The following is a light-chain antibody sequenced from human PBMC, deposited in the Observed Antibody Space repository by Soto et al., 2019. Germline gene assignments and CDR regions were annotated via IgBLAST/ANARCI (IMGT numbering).Light chain of an antibody. Sequence: QSALTQPRSVSGSPGQSVTISCTGTSNDVGGYNYVSWYRQYPGKAPKLMIFDVNKRPSGVPDRFSGSKSGNTASLTISGLQADDEADYYCCSYAPSGVFGTGTKLTVL. V-gene: IGLV2-11*01. CDR1: SNDVGGYNY. J-gene: IGLJ1*01. CDR2: DVN. CDR3: CSYAPSGV.